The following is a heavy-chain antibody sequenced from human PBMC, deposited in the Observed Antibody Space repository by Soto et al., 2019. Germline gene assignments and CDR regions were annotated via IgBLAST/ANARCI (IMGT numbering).Heavy chain of an antibody. J-gene: IGHJ4*02. CDR3: ATSLMGIFVSDY. D-gene: IGHD3-3*01. Sequence: ASVKVSCKVSGYTLTELSMHWVRQAPGKGLEWMGGFDPEDGETIYAQKFQGRVTMTEDTSTDPAYMELSSLRSEDTAVYYCATSLMGIFVSDYWGQGTLVTVSS. CDR1: GYTLTELS. CDR2: FDPEDGET. V-gene: IGHV1-24*01.